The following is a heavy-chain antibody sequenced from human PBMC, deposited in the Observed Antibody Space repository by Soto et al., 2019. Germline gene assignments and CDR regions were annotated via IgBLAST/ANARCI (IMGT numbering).Heavy chain of an antibody. CDR2: IIPIFGTA. J-gene: IGHJ1*01. V-gene: IGHV1-69*13. Sequence: ASVKVSCKASGCTFSSYAISCVRRAPGQVLEWMGGIIPIFGTANYAQKFQGRVTITADESTSTAYMELSSLRSEDTAVYYCAREGRPYSSGWQATEYFQHWGQGTLVTVSS. CDR3: AREGRPYSSGWQATEYFQH. CDR1: GCTFSSYA. D-gene: IGHD6-19*01.